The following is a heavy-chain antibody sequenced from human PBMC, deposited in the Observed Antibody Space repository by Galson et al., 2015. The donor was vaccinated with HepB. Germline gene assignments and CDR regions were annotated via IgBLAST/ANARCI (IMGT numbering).Heavy chain of an antibody. V-gene: IGHV2-70*11. CDR1: GFSLSTSGMC. Sequence: PALVKPTQTLTLTCTFSGFSLSTSGMCVSWIRQPPGKALEWLARIDWDDDKYYSTSQKTRLTISKDTSKNQVVLTMTNMDPVDTATYYCARIRLLWFGDPAQSRASHWFDPWGQGTLVTVSS. J-gene: IGHJ5*02. CDR2: IDWDDDK. CDR3: ARIRLLWFGDPAQSRASHWFDP. D-gene: IGHD3-10*01.